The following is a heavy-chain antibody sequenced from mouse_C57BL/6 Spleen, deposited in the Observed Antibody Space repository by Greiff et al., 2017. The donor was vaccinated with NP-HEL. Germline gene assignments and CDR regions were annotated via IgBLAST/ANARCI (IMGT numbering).Heavy chain of an antibody. J-gene: IGHJ3*01. V-gene: IGHV5-4*01. CDR3: ARDEGDSSGYVGFAY. D-gene: IGHD3-2*02. Sequence: EVKLVESGGGLVKPGGSLKLSCAASGFTFSSYAMSWVRQTPEKRLEWVATISDGGSYTYYPDNVKGRFTISRDNAKNNLYLQMSHLKSEDTAMYYCARDEGDSSGYVGFAYWGQGTLVTVSA. CDR2: ISDGGSYT. CDR1: GFTFSSYA.